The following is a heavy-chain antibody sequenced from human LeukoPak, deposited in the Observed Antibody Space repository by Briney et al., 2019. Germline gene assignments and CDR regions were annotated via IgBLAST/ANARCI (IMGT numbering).Heavy chain of an antibody. D-gene: IGHD3-10*01. CDR1: GGSISSYY. CDR3: AREVPGSPNNWLDP. CDR2: IYTSGTT. V-gene: IGHV4-4*07. J-gene: IGHJ5*02. Sequence: SETLSLTCTVSGGSISSYYWSWIRQPAGKGLEWIGRIYTSGTTHYNPSLKSRVTMSVDTSKNQFSLKLSSVTAADTAIYYCAREVPGSPNNWLDPWGQGTLVTV.